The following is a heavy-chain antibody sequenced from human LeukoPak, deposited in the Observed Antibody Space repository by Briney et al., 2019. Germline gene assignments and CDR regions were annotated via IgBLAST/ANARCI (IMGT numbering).Heavy chain of an antibody. V-gene: IGHV3-30-3*01. J-gene: IGHJ4*02. Sequence: PGGSLRLSCAASGFTFSSYAVSWVRQAPGKGLEWVAVISYDGSNKYYADSVKGRFTISRDNSKNTLYLQMNSLRAEDTAVYYCARDLRRIKTFDCWGQGTLVTVSS. CDR1: GFTFSSYA. D-gene: IGHD2-15*01. CDR2: ISYDGSNK. CDR3: ARDLRRIKTFDC.